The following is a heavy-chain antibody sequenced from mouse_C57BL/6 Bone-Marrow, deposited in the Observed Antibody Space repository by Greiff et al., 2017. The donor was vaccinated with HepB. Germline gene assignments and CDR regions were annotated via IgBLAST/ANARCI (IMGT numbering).Heavy chain of an antibody. J-gene: IGHJ1*03. CDR3: AKSTMITTEGYWYFDV. CDR2: IDPSDSYT. V-gene: IGHV1-69*01. D-gene: IGHD2-4*01. CDR1: GYTFTSYW. Sequence: VQLQESGAELVMPGASVKLSCKASGYTFTSYWVHWVKQRPGQGLEWIGEIDPSDSYTNYNQKFKGTSTLTVDKSSSTAYMQLSSLTSEDSAVYYCAKSTMITTEGYWYFDVWGTGTTVTVSS.